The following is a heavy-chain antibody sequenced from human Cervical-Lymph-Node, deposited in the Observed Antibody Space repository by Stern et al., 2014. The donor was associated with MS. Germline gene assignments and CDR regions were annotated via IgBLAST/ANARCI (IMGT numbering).Heavy chain of an antibody. Sequence: QVQLVESGGGVVQPGRSLSLSCVVSGFTFSTYAMHWVRQAPGKGLELVAVVSYDGTQRNSTDSVKGRFTISRDNSKNTLYLHMNSLRDEDTAVYFCARGGRGVGLEYWGQGALVTVSS. D-gene: IGHD3-10*01. CDR3: ARGGRGVGLEY. CDR2: VSYDGTQR. CDR1: GFTFSTYA. V-gene: IGHV3-30-3*01. J-gene: IGHJ4*02.